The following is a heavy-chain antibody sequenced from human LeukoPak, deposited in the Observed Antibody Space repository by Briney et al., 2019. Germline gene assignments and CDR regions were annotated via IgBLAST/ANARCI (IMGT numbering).Heavy chain of an antibody. V-gene: IGHV2-5*08. CDR1: GGSISSYYW. CDR2: IYWDDDK. D-gene: IGHD3-16*01. J-gene: IGHJ3*02. Sequence: TLSLTCTVSGGSISSYYWSWIRQPPGKALEWLALIYWDDDKRYSPSLKSRLTITKGTSKNQVVLTMTNMDPVDTATYYCAHRPRPKGGAFDIWGQGTMVTVSS. CDR3: AHRPRPKGGAFDI.